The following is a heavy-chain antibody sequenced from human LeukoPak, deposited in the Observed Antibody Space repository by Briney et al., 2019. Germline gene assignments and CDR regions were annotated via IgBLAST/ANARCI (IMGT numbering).Heavy chain of an antibody. CDR3: AREVDYGDGNWFDP. J-gene: IGHJ5*02. CDR2: IYYSGST. CDR1: GGSITSHY. Sequence: SETLSLTCTVSGGSITSHYWSWIRQPPGKGLEWIGYIYYSGSTNYNPSLKSRVTISVDTSKNQFSLRLSSVTAADTAVYYCAREVDYGDGNWFDPWGQGALVTVSS. V-gene: IGHV4-59*11. D-gene: IGHD4-17*01.